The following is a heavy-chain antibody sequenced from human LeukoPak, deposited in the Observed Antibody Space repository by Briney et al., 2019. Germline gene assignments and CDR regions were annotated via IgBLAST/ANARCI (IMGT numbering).Heavy chain of an antibody. D-gene: IGHD3-10*01. V-gene: IGHV3-23*01. CDR3: AKAPYGSGSSYVHM. CDR2: IRGDGDIT. Sequence: GALRLSCVASVITFSSYVISCGRQAPGKGLECVSDIRGDGDITDYGDSVQGRFTISRDNSKNLLYLQMSSLRAEDTAIYYCAKAPYGSGSSYVHMWGQGTLVTVSS. CDR1: VITFSSYV. J-gene: IGHJ4*02.